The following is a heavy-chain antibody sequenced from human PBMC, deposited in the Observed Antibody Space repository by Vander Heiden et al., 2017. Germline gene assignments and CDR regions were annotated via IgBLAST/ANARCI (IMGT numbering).Heavy chain of an antibody. CDR1: GLSSSNFA. Sequence: EVTLLQCGGGLTQRGGSLRLSCEASGLSSSNFAMHWVRQAPGKGLEWLSVISPSGGITFYADSVKGRVTVSRDNSKNTMFLDMNNLRVEDTALYFCAKNRSNVGGRDGMDVWGPGTTVIVSS. V-gene: IGHV3-23*01. J-gene: IGHJ6*02. D-gene: IGHD1-26*01. CDR3: AKNRSNVGGRDGMDV. CDR2: ISPSGGIT.